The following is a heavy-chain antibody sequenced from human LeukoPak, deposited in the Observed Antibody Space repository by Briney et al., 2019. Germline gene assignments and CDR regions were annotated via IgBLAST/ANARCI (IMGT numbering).Heavy chain of an antibody. V-gene: IGHV4-59*01. CDR1: GGSINSYY. D-gene: IGHD3-10*01. J-gene: IGHJ5*02. Sequence: SETLSPTCTVSGGSINSYYWGWIRQPPGKGLECIGYIHYTGSTNYNPSLKSRVTISVDTSKNQFSLKLSSVTAADTAIYYCARGGYYGSGNDFRFDPWGQGTLVTVSS. CDR3: ARGGYYGSGNDFRFDP. CDR2: IHYTGST.